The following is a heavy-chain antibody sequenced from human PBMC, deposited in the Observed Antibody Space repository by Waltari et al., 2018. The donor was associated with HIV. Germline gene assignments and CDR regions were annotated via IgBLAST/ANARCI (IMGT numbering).Heavy chain of an antibody. J-gene: IGHJ4*02. CDR1: GYTFTSYG. V-gene: IGHV1-18*01. D-gene: IGHD3-10*01. CDR2: ITVYTGKT. CDR3: ARGGDGRLGANIDY. Sequence: QVQLVQSGAEVKKPGASVKVSCKASGYTFTSYGISWVQQAPGQGLEWMGWITVYTGKTNYAQNFQARVTVTTDTSTTTAYMELRSLRSDDTAVYYCARGGDGRLGANIDYWGQGTLVTVSS.